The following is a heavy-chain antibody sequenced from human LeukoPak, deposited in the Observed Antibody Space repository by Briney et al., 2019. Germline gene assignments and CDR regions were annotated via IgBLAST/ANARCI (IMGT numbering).Heavy chain of an antibody. D-gene: IGHD3-3*01. CDR1: GGSISSYY. CDR3: ARGIFREYFDY. Sequence: SETLSLTCTVSGGSISSYYWSWIRQPPGKGLEWIGYIYYSGSTNYNPSLKSRVTISVDTFKNQFSLKLSSVTAADTAVYYCARGIFREYFDYWGQGTLVTVSS. V-gene: IGHV4-59*01. J-gene: IGHJ4*02. CDR2: IYYSGST.